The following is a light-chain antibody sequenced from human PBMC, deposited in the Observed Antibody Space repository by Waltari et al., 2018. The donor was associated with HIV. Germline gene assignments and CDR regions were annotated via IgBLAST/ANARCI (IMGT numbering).Light chain of an antibody. Sequence: QSALTQPASVSGSPGQSITISCTGTRSDVGGYNLVSWYQQHPGKAPKLMMYEVSKRPSGVSNRFSGSKSGNTASLTISGLQAEDEADYYCCAYAGSTTYVIFGGGTKLTVL. V-gene: IGLV2-23*02. CDR2: EVS. CDR1: RSDVGGYNL. J-gene: IGLJ2*01. CDR3: CAYAGSTTYVI.